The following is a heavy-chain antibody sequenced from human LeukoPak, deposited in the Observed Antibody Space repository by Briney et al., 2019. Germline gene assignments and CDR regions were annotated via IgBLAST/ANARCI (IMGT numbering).Heavy chain of an antibody. D-gene: IGHD3-3*01. CDR3: ARVGSGLNLYYFDY. CDR2: INHSGST. V-gene: IGHV4-34*01. Sequence: SETLSLTCAVYGGSFSGYYWSWIRQPPGKGLEWIGEINHSGSTNYNPSLKSRVTISVDTSKNQFSLKLSSVTAADTAVHFCARVGSGLNLYYFDYWGQGILVTVSS. CDR1: GGSFSGYY. J-gene: IGHJ4*02.